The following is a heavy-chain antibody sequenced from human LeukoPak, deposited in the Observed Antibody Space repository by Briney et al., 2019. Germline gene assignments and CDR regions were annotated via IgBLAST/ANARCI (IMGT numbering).Heavy chain of an antibody. CDR1: GGSISSYY. D-gene: IGHD6-25*01. CDR3: AREVAATYYFDY. CDR2: IYYSGST. J-gene: IGHJ4*02. Sequence: SETLSLTCTVSGGSISSYYWSWIRQPPGKGLEWIGYIYYSGSTNYNPSLKSRVTISVDTSKNQFSLKLSSVTAADTAVYYCAREVAATYYFDYWGQGTLVTVSS. V-gene: IGHV4-59*01.